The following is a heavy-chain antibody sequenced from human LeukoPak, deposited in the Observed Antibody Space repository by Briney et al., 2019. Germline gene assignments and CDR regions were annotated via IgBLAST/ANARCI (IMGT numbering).Heavy chain of an antibody. CDR2: IYTSGST. CDR1: GGSISSGSYY. Sequence: SETLSLTCTVSGGSISSGSYYWSWIRQPAGKGLEWVGRIYTSGSTNYNPSLKSRVTISVDTSKNQFSLKLSSVTAADTAVYYCAREIYDFWSGGAAFDIWGQGTMVTVSS. V-gene: IGHV4-61*02. D-gene: IGHD3-3*01. J-gene: IGHJ3*02. CDR3: AREIYDFWSGGAAFDI.